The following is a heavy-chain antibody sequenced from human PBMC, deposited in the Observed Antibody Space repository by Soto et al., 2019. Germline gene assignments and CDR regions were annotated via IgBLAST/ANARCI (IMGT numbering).Heavy chain of an antibody. V-gene: IGHV3-48*03. D-gene: IGHD3-22*01. CDR1: GFTFSSYE. Sequence: GGALRLSCAASGFTFSSYEMNWVRQAPGKGLEWVSYISSRGSTIYYADSVKGRFTISRDNAKNSLYLQMNSLRAEDTAVYYCARYYYDSSPFDYWGQGTLVTVSS. CDR3: ARYYYDSSPFDY. CDR2: ISSRGSTI. J-gene: IGHJ4*02.